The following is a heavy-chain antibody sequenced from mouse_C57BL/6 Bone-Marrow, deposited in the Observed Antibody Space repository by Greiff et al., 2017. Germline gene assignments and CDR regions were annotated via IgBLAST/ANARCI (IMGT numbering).Heavy chain of an antibody. Sequence: EVKLMESGPGLVKPSQSLSLTCSVTGYSITSGYYWNWIRQFPGNKLEWLGYISYDGSNNYNPSLKNRISITRDTSKNQFFLKLNSVTTEDTATYYCARADYYGSSPCYAMDYWGQGTSVTVSS. J-gene: IGHJ4*01. CDR1: GYSITSGYY. D-gene: IGHD1-1*01. CDR2: ISYDGSN. CDR3: ARADYYGSSPCYAMDY. V-gene: IGHV3-6*01.